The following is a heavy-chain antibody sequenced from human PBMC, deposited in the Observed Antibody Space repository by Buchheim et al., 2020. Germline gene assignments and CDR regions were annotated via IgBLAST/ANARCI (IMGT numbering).Heavy chain of an antibody. J-gene: IGHJ6*02. V-gene: IGHV4-59*01. Sequence: QVQLQESGPGLVKPSETLSLSCTVSGGSISSYYWSWLRQPPGKGLEWIGYIYHNGSTNYNPSLKSRVTISVDTSKSHFSLKLSSVTAADTAVYYCARDPFGDFWSGYYRVGMDVWGQGTT. CDR3: ARDPFGDFWSGYYRVGMDV. CDR2: IYHNGST. D-gene: IGHD3-3*01. CDR1: GGSISSYY.